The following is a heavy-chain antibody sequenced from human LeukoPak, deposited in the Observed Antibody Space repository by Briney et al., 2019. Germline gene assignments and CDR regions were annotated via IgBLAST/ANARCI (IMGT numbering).Heavy chain of an antibody. V-gene: IGHV1-2*02. Sequence: GASVKVSCKASGYTFTGYYMHWVRQAPGQGLEWMGWINPNTGDTSYAQKFQGRVTMTRDTSSSTAYMELSRLRSDDTAMYYCAKDQGRGYTYGLYYFDYWGQGTLVTVSS. J-gene: IGHJ4*02. CDR3: AKDQGRGYTYGLYYFDY. CDR2: INPNTGDT. CDR1: GYTFTGYY. D-gene: IGHD5-18*01.